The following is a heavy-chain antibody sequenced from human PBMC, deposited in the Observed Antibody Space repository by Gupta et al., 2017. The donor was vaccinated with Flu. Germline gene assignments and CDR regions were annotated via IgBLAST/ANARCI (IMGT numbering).Heavy chain of an antibody. CDR2: IAADGSVK. J-gene: IGHJ4*02. CDR1: GFTFRSYW. CDR3: VRNRRWQQFDY. V-gene: IGHV3-7*01. Sequence: EEQLVESGGGLVQPGGSLRLSCAVYGFTFRSYWMDWVRQAPGKGLEWVANIAADGSVKNYADSVKDRFTISRDDAKNSLYLQMNSLRAEDTAVYYCVRNRRWQQFDYWGQGALVTVSS.